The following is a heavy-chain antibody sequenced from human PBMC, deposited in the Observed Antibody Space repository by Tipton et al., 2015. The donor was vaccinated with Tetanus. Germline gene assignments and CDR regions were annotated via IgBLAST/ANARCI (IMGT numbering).Heavy chain of an antibody. V-gene: IGHV6-1*01. J-gene: IGHJ6*02. CDR3: ARDWSIAAAGVIYGMDV. CDR1: GDSVSSNSAA. Sequence: GLVKPSQTLSLTCAISGDSVSSNSAAWNWIRQSPSRGLEWLGRTYYRSKWYNDYAVSVKSRITINPDTSKNQFSLQLNSVTPEDTAVYYCARDWSIAAAGVIYGMDVWGQGTPVTVSS. D-gene: IGHD6-13*01. CDR2: TYYRSKWYN.